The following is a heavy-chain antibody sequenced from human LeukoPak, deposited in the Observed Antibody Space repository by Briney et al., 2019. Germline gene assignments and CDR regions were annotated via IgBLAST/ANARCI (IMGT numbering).Heavy chain of an antibody. J-gene: IGHJ3*02. CDR2: IYYTGDA. CDR3: AREVRGAFDI. Sequence: SETLSLTCSVSGGSIDSTSYFWGWVRQPPGKGLEWIGSIYYTGDAYYNPSLKSRVTISIDTSKIQFSLKLSSVTAADTAVYYCAREVRGAFDIWGQGTMVTVSS. CDR1: GGSIDSTSYF. D-gene: IGHD2-2*01. V-gene: IGHV4-39*07.